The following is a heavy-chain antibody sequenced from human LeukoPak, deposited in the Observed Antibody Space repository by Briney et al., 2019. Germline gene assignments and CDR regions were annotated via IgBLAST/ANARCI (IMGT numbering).Heavy chain of an antibody. D-gene: IGHD1-1*01. CDR2: IRYDGSNK. J-gene: IGHJ4*02. Sequence: GGSLRLSCVASGFTFRSYAMHWVRQAPGKGLEWVAFIRYDGSNKEYAVSVKGRFTVSRDNSKNTMYAQMNGLRPEDTAIYCCVNDEGATSPDYWGQGTLVTVSS. CDR1: GFTFRSYA. V-gene: IGHV3-30*02. CDR3: VNDEGATSPDY.